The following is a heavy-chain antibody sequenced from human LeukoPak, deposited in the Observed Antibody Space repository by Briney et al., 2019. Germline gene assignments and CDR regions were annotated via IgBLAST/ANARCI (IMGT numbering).Heavy chain of an antibody. CDR1: GGSFSGYY. CDR2: INHSGST. D-gene: IGHD2-2*02. Sequence: SETLSLTCAGYGGSFSGYYWSWIRQPPGKGLEWMGEINHSGSTNYNPSLKSLVTISVDTSKNQFSLKLSSVTAAATAVYYCARGDIVVVPAAIHTRPFDYWGQGTLVTVSS. V-gene: IGHV4-34*01. J-gene: IGHJ4*02. CDR3: ARGDIVVVPAAIHTRPFDY.